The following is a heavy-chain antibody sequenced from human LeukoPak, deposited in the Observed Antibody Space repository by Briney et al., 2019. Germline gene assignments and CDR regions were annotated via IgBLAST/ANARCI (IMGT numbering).Heavy chain of an antibody. Sequence: ASVKVSCKASGSTFTSYDINWVRQATGQGLEWMGWMNPNSGNTGYAQKFQGRVTITRNTSISTAYMELSSLRSEDTAVYYCARGRGGGATSRDDYWGQGTLVTVSS. V-gene: IGHV1-8*03. CDR1: GSTFTSYD. J-gene: IGHJ4*02. CDR2: MNPNSGNT. CDR3: ARGRGGGATSRDDY. D-gene: IGHD1-26*01.